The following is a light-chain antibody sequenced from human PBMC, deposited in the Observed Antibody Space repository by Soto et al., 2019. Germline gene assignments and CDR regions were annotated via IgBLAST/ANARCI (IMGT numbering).Light chain of an antibody. V-gene: IGKV3-20*01. CDR3: QQYGNSPQT. CDR1: QSISSSY. CDR2: RTS. Sequence: EIVLTQSPGTLSLSPGERATLSCRASQSISSSYLAWYQQKPGQPPRLLLYRTSSRATGIPDRFSGSGSGTDFTLTISRLEPEDFAVYYCQQYGNSPQTFGQGTKVDIK. J-gene: IGKJ1*01.